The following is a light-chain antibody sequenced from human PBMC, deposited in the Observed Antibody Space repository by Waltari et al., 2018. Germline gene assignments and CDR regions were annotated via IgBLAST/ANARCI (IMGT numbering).Light chain of an antibody. CDR1: ENINSN. V-gene: IGKV3-15*01. CDR2: RAS. CDR3: YQYGKWVGN. Sequence: EIVMTQFPATLSVSPGERATLSCRASENINSNVAWYQQKPGQAPKLLIYRASTRASGVPARFRCSGSWNDFSLPLSRLQVEDFGDYYCYQYGKWVGNFGQGTSVEIK. J-gene: IGKJ2*01.